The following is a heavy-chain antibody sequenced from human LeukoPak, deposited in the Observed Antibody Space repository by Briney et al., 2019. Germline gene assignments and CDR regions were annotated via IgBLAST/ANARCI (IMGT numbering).Heavy chain of an antibody. D-gene: IGHD1-14*01. CDR1: GFTFSKYT. CDR2: IYSGGSGST. V-gene: IGHV3-23*01. CDR3: AKDFTPDGIWDIDY. Sequence: PGGSLRLSCVASGFTFSKYTMSWVRQAPGKGLEWVSGIYSGGSGSTFYAESVKGRFTISRDNSKNTLYLQMNSLRDEDTAIYYCAKDFTPDGIWDIDYWGRGTLITVSS. J-gene: IGHJ4*02.